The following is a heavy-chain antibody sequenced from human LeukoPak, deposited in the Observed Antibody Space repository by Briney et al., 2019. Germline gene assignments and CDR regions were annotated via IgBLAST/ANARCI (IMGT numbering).Heavy chain of an antibody. CDR1: GFTFSDFW. CDR2: ISGSGEST. V-gene: IGHV3-23*01. CDR3: AKGNVLRLCPFDY. J-gene: IGHJ4*02. Sequence: GGSLRLSCAASGFTFSDFWMHWVRQAPGKGLEWVSTISGSGESTYYADSVKGRFTISRDNSKNTLYLQMNSLRAEDAAEYYCAKGNVLRLCPFDYWGQGTLVTVSS. D-gene: IGHD3-3*01.